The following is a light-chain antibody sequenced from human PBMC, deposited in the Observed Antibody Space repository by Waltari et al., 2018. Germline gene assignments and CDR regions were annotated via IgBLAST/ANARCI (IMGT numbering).Light chain of an antibody. CDR2: QHN. CDR3: QAWDSNTVV. CDR1: KLGGKY. J-gene: IGLJ2*01. V-gene: IGLV3-1*01. Sequence: SYELTQPPSVSVSPGQTASITCSGDKLGGKYACWYQLRARQSPILVISQHNQRPSGIPERFSGSYSGNTATLTISGTQTMDEADYYCQAWDSNTVVFGGGTKLSVL.